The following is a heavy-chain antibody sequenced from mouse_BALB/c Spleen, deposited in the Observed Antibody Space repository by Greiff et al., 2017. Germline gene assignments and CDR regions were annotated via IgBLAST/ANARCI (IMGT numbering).Heavy chain of an antibody. CDR2: IYPGSGNT. V-gene: IGHV1-77*01. J-gene: IGHJ3*01. CDR1: GYTFTDYY. Sequence: VQRVESGAELARPGASVKLSCKASGYTFTDYYINWVKQRTGQGLEWIGEIYPGSGNTYYNEKFKGKATLTADKSSSTAYMQLSSLTSEDSAVYFCARGAPAKAWFAYWGQGTLVTVSA. D-gene: IGHD1-2*01. CDR3: ARGAPAKAWFAY.